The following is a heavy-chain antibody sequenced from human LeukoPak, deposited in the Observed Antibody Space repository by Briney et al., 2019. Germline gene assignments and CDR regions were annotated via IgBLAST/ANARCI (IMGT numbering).Heavy chain of an antibody. V-gene: IGHV3-48*04. Sequence: GGSLRLSCAASGSTFRSHTMNWVRQAPGKGLEWISYISNTGSVIYYADSVKGRFTISRDNAKNSLYLQINSLRAEDAAVYYCTGCSSTKCIDAFDIWGQGTKVTVSS. CDR1: GSTFRSHT. CDR2: ISNTGSVI. D-gene: IGHD2-2*01. J-gene: IGHJ3*02. CDR3: TGCSSTKCIDAFDI.